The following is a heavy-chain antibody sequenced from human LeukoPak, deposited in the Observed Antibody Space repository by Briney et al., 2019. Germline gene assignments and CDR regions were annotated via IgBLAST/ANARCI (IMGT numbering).Heavy chain of an antibody. Sequence: GGSLRLSCAASGFTFSSYAMTWVRQAPGKGLEWVSSISGSGADTYYTDSVKGRFTISRDNSKNTLYLQMSSLRAEDTAVYYCAKVMGASIYWGQGTLVTASS. CDR2: ISGSGADT. J-gene: IGHJ4*02. V-gene: IGHV3-23*01. CDR3: AKVMGASIY. CDR1: GFTFSSYA. D-gene: IGHD1-26*01.